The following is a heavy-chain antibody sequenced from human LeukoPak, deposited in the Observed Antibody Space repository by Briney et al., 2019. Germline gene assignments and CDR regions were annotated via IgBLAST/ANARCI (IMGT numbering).Heavy chain of an antibody. CDR2: INHSGST. J-gene: IGHJ4*02. D-gene: IGHD3-22*01. Sequence: GSLRLSCAASGFTFSSYAMSWVRQAPGKGLEWIGEINHSGSTNYNPSLKSRVTISVDTSKSQFSLKLSSVTAADTAVYYCARALLRQYNNDLTDYWGQGTLVTVSS. CDR3: ARALLRQYNNDLTDY. V-gene: IGHV4-34*01. CDR1: GFTFSSYA.